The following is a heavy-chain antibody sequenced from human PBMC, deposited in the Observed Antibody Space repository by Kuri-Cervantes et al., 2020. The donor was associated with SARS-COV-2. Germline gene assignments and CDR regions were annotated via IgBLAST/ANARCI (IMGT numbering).Heavy chain of an antibody. V-gene: IGHV4-30-4*08. J-gene: IGHJ2*01. CDR1: GGSISSVDHY. D-gene: IGHD1-14*01. CDR2: IYYSGST. CDR3: ARDHRGKNWNHRTFWYFDL. Sequence: LRLSCTVSGGSISSVDHYWSWIRQPPGKGLEWIGYIYYSGSTYYNPSLKSRITISVDTSKNQFSLKLSSVTAADTAVYYCARDHRGKNWNHRTFWYFDLWGRGTLVTVSS.